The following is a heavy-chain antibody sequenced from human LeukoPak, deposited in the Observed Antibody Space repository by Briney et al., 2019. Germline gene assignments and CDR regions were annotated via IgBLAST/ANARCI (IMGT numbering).Heavy chain of an antibody. V-gene: IGHV4-34*01. CDR2: INHSGST. D-gene: IGHD1-26*01. Sequence: SETLSLTCAVYGGSFRGYYWSWIRQPPGKGPGWIGEINHSGSTNYNPSIKRRVTISGDTSKNHFALKLSSVTAAETAVYYCARGGEYSGSTRYAFDIWGQGTMVTVSS. CDR1: GGSFRGYY. CDR3: ARGGEYSGSTRYAFDI. J-gene: IGHJ3*02.